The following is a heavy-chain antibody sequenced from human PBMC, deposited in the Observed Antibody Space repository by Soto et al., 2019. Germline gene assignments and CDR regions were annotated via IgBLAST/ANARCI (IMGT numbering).Heavy chain of an antibody. CDR1: GFTFSSYG. Sequence: PGGSLRLSCAASGFTFSSYGMHWVRQAPGKGLEWVAVISYDGSNKYYADSVKGRFTISRDNSKNTLYLQMNSLRAEDTAVYYCAKGTYYDSSGYFHYWGQGTLVTVSS. CDR3: AKGTYYDSSGYFHY. D-gene: IGHD3-22*01. J-gene: IGHJ4*02. V-gene: IGHV3-30*18. CDR2: ISYDGSNK.